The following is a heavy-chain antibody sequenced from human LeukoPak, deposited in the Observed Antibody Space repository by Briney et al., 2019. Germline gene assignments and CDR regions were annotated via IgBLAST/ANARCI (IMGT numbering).Heavy chain of an antibody. J-gene: IGHJ6*02. CDR3: ARDVYKTRLLWFGSSPSSYGMDV. CDR1: GFTFSSYG. Sequence: GGSLRLSCAASGFTFSSYGMHWVRQAPGKGLEWVAVIWYDGSNKYYADSVKGRFTISRDNSKNTLYLQMNSLRAEDTAVYYCARDVYKTRLLWFGSSPSSYGMDVWGQGTTVTVSS. D-gene: IGHD3-10*01. CDR2: IWYDGSNK. V-gene: IGHV3-33*01.